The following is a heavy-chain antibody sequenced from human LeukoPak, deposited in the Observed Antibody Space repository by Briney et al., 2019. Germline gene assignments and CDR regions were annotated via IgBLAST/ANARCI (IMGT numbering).Heavy chain of an antibody. D-gene: IGHD2-2*01. J-gene: IGHJ3*02. CDR2: ISWNGGST. V-gene: IGHV3-20*04. CDR3: ARGEPAASAFDI. Sequence: GGSLRLSCAASGFTFDDYGMSWVRQAPGKGLEWVSGISWNGGSTGYADSVKGRFTISRDNAKNSLYLQMNSPRAEDTALYYCARGEPAASAFDIWGQGTMVTVSS. CDR1: GFTFDDYG.